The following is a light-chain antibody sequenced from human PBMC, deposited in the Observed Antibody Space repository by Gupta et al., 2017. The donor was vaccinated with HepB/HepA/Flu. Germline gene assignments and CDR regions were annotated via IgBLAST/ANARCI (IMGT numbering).Light chain of an antibody. Sequence: DIQMTQSPSTLSAFVGDTVTITCRASQSIGIWLAWYQQKPGEAPKVLIYKASTLEIGVPARFSGSGSGTEFTLTIRSLQADDFATDYCQRYNSKSQRFGQGTKLE. CDR2: KAS. CDR1: QSIGIW. V-gene: IGKV1-5*03. J-gene: IGKJ2*01. CDR3: QRYNSKSQR.